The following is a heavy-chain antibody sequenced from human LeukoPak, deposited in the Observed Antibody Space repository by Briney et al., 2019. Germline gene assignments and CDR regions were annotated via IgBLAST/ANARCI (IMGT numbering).Heavy chain of an antibody. CDR1: GFNFSSYW. CDR2: IKQDGSEK. Sequence: GGSLRLSCAASGFNFSSYWMSWVRQAPGKGLECVANIKQDGSEKYYVDSVKGRFTISRDNAKNSLYLQMNSLRAEDTALYYCAKDMFPAEEQWLVTDAFDIWGQGTMVTVSS. CDR3: AKDMFPAEEQWLVTDAFDI. V-gene: IGHV3-7*03. J-gene: IGHJ3*02. D-gene: IGHD6-19*01.